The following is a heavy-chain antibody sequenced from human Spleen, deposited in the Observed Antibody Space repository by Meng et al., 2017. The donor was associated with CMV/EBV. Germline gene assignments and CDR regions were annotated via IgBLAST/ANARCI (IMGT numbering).Heavy chain of an antibody. Sequence: KASGYTFTSYAMNWVRQAPGQGLEWMGWINTNTGNPTYAQGFTGRFVFSLDTSVSTAYLQISSLKAEDTAVYYCARGLRAAAVTFDYWGQGTLVTVSS. D-gene: IGHD6-13*01. CDR3: ARGLRAAAVTFDY. CDR1: GYTFTSYA. CDR2: INTNTGNP. V-gene: IGHV7-4-1*02. J-gene: IGHJ4*02.